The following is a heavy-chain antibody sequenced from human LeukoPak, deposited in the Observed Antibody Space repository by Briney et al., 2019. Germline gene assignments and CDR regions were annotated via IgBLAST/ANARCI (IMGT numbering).Heavy chain of an antibody. J-gene: IGHJ4*02. CDR3: AKDRNYDFWSGYIDY. CDR2: ISGSGGST. V-gene: IGHV3-23*01. CDR1: GFTFSSYA. D-gene: IGHD3-3*01. Sequence: GGSLRLSCAASGFTFSSYAMSWVRQAPGKGLEWVSAISGSGGSTYYADSVKGRCTISRDNSKNTLYLQMNSLRAEDTAVYYCAKDRNYDFWSGYIDYWGQGTLVTVSS.